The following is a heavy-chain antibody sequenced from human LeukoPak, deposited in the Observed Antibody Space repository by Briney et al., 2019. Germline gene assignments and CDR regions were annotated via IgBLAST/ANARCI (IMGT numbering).Heavy chain of an antibody. Sequence: SETLSLTCAVYGDSFSGYYWSWIRQPLGKGLEWIAEINHRGTTHYNPSLKSRVNISADPSKNQFSLHLDSVTAADTAVYYCARSWAGMYYPFYYFDYWGQGTLVSVSS. CDR1: GDSFSGYY. CDR2: INHRGTT. CDR3: ARSWAGMYYPFYYFDY. J-gene: IGHJ4*02. D-gene: IGHD1-26*01. V-gene: IGHV4-34*01.